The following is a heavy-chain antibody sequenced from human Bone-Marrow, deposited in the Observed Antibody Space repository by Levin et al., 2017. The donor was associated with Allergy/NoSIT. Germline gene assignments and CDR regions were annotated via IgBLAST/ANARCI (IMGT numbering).Heavy chain of an antibody. CDR1: GFSFSDAW. V-gene: IGHV3-15*01. CDR2: IKSKSHGETT. J-gene: IGHJ4*02. Sequence: GESLKISCAASGFSFSDAWMSWVRQAPGKGLEGVGRIKSKSHGETTDYPAPVQGRFTISRDDSKNMLYLQMNSLKSEDTAVYYCTTDEWSWGQGTLVTVSS. D-gene: IGHD2-8*01. CDR3: TTDEWS.